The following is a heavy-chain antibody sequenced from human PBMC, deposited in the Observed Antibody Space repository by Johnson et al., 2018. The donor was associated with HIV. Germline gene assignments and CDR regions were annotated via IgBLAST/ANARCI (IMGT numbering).Heavy chain of an antibody. CDR2: ISSSGSSR. J-gene: IGHJ3*01. CDR1: GFTFSDYY. V-gene: IGHV3-11*01. D-gene: IGHD6-19*01. Sequence: VHLVESGGGLVKPGGSLRLSCAASGFTFSDYYMSWIRQAPGKGLEWVSYISSSGSSRYYADSVKGRFTITRDNVKNSLYMQMNSLRVEDTAVYYCATVGGSSSGWYVWGQGTMVTVSS. CDR3: ATVGGSSSGWYV.